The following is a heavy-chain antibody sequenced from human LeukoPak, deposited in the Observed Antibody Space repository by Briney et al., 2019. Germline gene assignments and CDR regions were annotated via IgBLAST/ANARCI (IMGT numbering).Heavy chain of an antibody. Sequence: SETLSLTCTVSGGSISSSSYCWGWIRQPPGKGLEWIGSIYYSGSTNYNPSLKSRVTISVDTSKNQFSLKLSSVTAADTAVYYCARGGYYGSGNDFRFDPWGQGTLVTVSS. D-gene: IGHD3-10*01. CDR2: IYYSGST. CDR3: ARGGYYGSGNDFRFDP. V-gene: IGHV4-39*07. J-gene: IGHJ5*02. CDR1: GGSISSSSYC.